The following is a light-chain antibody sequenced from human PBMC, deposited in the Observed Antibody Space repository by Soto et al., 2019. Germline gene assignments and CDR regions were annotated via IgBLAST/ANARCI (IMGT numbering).Light chain of an antibody. CDR1: SSNIGSNT. CDR3: AAWDDSLNGFYV. J-gene: IGLJ1*01. Sequence: QSVLTQPPSASGTPGQRVTISCSGSSSNIGSNTVNWYQQLPGTAPKLLIYSNSQRPSGVPDRFSGSKPGTSASLAISGLQSEDEADYYCAAWDDSLNGFYVFGTGTKVTVL. V-gene: IGLV1-44*01. CDR2: SNS.